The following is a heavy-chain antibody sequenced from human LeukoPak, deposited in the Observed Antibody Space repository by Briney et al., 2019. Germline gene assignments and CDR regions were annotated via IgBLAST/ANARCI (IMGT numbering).Heavy chain of an antibody. J-gene: IGHJ4*02. D-gene: IGHD2-2*01. CDR2: INHSGST. V-gene: IGHV4-34*01. CDR1: GGSFSGYY. Sequence: SETLSLTCGVYGGSFSGYYWSWIRQPPGKGLEWIGEINHSGSTNYNPSLKSRVTISVDTSKNQFSLKLSSVTAADTAVYYCARVRRVVPAAADYWGQGTLVTVSS. CDR3: ARVRRVVPAAADY.